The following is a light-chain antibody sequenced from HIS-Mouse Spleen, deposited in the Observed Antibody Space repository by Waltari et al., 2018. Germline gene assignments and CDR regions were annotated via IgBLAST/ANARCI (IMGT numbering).Light chain of an antibody. V-gene: IGLV7-46*01. CDR3: LLSYSGARV. Sequence: QAVVTQEPSLTVSPGGTVTLTCGSSTGAVTSGHYPYWFQQKPGQAPRTLIYDTRTKPSWTPARFSGSLLGGKAALTLSGAQPEDEAEYYCLLSYSGARVFGGGTKLTVL. CDR2: DTR. CDR1: TGAVTSGHY. J-gene: IGLJ3*02.